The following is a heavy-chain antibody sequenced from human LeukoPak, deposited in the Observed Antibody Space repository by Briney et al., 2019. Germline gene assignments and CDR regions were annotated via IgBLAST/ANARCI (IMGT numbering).Heavy chain of an antibody. Sequence: PSETLSLTCTVSGGSISSGSYYWSWIRQPAGKGLEWIGRIYTGGSTNYNPSLKSRVTISVDTSKNQFSPKLSSVTAADTAVYYCARAPQRSLDAFDIWGQGTMVTVSS. J-gene: IGHJ3*02. CDR2: IYTGGST. CDR1: GGSISSGSYY. D-gene: IGHD6-25*01. CDR3: ARAPQRSLDAFDI. V-gene: IGHV4-61*02.